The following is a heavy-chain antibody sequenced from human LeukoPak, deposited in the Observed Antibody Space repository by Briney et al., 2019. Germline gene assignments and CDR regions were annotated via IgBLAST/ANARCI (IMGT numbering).Heavy chain of an antibody. CDR2: IYYSGST. Sequence: PSETLSLTCTVSGGSISSGGYYWSWIRQHPGKGLEWFGYIYYSGSTYYNPSLKSRVTISVDTSKNQFSLKLSSVTAADTAVYYCARVGFTMVRGVRDDAFDIWGQGTMVTVSS. CDR1: GGSISSGGYY. J-gene: IGHJ3*02. V-gene: IGHV4-31*03. CDR3: ARVGFTMVRGVRDDAFDI. D-gene: IGHD3-10*01.